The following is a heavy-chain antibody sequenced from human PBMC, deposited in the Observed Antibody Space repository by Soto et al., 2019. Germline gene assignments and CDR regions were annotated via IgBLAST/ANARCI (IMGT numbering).Heavy chain of an antibody. CDR2: IYFSGST. D-gene: IGHD3-10*01. Sequence: PSETLSLTCTVSGGFITSDSYYWAWIRQPPGKGLEWIGSIYFSGSTYYNSALKSRLGISIDMSKNQFSLNLSSVTAADTAVYYCAADVSIRLLWFGESQDAFDIWGQGTMVTVSS. CDR3: AADVSIRLLWFGESQDAFDI. J-gene: IGHJ3*02. CDR1: GGFITSDSYY. V-gene: IGHV4-39*01.